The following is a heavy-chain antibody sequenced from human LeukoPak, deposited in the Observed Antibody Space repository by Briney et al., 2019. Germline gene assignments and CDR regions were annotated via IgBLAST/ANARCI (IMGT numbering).Heavy chain of an antibody. Sequence: SETLSLTCTVSGGSIXSYXXXWXRXPXXXXXXXXXXXXXXGSTNYNPSLKSRVTISVDTSKNQFSLKLSSVTAADTAVYYCARHSFYDYVWGSYRRNWFDPWGQGTLVTVSS. D-gene: IGHD3-16*02. J-gene: IGHJ5*02. CDR2: XXXXGST. CDR1: GGSIXSYX. V-gene: IGHV4-59*08. CDR3: ARHSFYDYVWGSYRRNWFDP.